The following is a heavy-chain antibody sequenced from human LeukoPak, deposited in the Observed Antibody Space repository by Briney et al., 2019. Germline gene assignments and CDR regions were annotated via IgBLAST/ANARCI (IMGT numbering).Heavy chain of an antibody. J-gene: IGHJ4*02. V-gene: IGHV1-2*02. CDR2: INSNSGAI. D-gene: IGHD1-26*01. Sequence: ASVKVSCMTSGYTFTAYYIHWVRQAPGQGLEWMGWINSNSGAINYAQKFQGRVTMTRDTSISTAYMELSSLRSDDTAVYYCARDGGSYDYWGQGTLVTVSS. CDR1: GYTFTAYY. CDR3: ARDGGSYDY.